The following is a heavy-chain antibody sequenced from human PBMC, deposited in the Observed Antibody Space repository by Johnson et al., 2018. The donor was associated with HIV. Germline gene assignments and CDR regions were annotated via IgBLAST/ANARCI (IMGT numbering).Heavy chain of an antibody. CDR3: ARGGLGYQNIHDPFDI. Sequence: VQLVESGGGVVQPGRSLRLSCGVSGFAVSSNYMSWVRQAPGKGLEWVSIIYSGGSTYYAESVKGRFTISRDNSKNTLYLQMNSLRAEDTALYFCARGGLGYQNIHDPFDIWGQGTMVTVSS. V-gene: IGHV3-66*01. CDR1: GFAVSSNY. CDR2: IYSGGST. D-gene: IGHD2-2*01. J-gene: IGHJ3*02.